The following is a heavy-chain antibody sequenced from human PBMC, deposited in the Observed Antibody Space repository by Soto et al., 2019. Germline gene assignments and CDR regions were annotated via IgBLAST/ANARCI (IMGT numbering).Heavy chain of an antibody. CDR2: ISYDGSNK. V-gene: IGHV3-30-3*01. CDR1: GFTFSSYA. D-gene: IGHD6-13*01. J-gene: IGHJ4*02. Sequence: QVQLVESGGGVVQPGRSLRLSCAASGFTFSSYAMHWVRQAPGKGLEWVAVISYDGSNKYYADSVKGRFTISRDNSKNTLYLQMNSLRADDTAVYYCAREAGQFHFDYWGQGTLVTVSS. CDR3: AREAGQFHFDY.